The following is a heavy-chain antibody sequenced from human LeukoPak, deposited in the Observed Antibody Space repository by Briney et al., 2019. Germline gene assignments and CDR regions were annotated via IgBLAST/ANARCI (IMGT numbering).Heavy chain of an antibody. D-gene: IGHD3-3*01. J-gene: IGHJ4*02. CDR2: ISGSGGST. CDR1: GFTFSSYA. V-gene: IGHV3-23*01. CDR3: AKDLGLWSGYYTFDY. Sequence: GGSLRLSCAASGFTFSSYAMSWVRQAPGKGLEWVSAISGSGGSTYYADSVKGRFTISRDNSKNTLYLQMNSLRAEDTAIYYCAKDLGLWSGYYTFDYWGQGTLVTVSS.